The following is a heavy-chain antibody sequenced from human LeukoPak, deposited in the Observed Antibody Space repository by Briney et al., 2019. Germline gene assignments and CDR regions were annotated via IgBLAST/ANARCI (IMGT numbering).Heavy chain of an antibody. Sequence: GGSLRLSCAASGFTFDDSGMHWVRQAPGKGLEWVAFIRYDGSNKYYADSVKGRFTISRDNSKNTLYLQMNNLRAEDTAVYYCAKDRPAPLAYYYMDVWGKGTTVTISS. CDR3: AKDRPAPLAYYYMDV. D-gene: IGHD6-6*01. CDR2: IRYDGSNK. J-gene: IGHJ6*03. V-gene: IGHV3-30*02. CDR1: GFTFDDSG.